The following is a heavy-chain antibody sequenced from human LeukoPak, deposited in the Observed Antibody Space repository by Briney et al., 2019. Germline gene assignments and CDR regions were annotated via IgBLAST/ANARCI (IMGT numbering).Heavy chain of an antibody. CDR2: ISNNGGST. Sequence: GGSLRLSCAASGFTFSSYAMHWVRQAPGKGLEYVSAISNNGGSTYYANSVKGRFTISRDNSKNTLYLQMGSLRAEDMAVYYCARGKGPYGGGAFDIWGQGTMVTVSS. CDR1: GFTFSSYA. J-gene: IGHJ3*02. V-gene: IGHV3-64*01. CDR3: ARGKGPYGGGAFDI. D-gene: IGHD4-23*01.